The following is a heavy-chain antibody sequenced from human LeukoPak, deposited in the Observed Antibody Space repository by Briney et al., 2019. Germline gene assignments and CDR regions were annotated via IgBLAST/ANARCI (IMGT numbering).Heavy chain of an antibody. D-gene: IGHD3-3*01. V-gene: IGHV3-7*01. J-gene: IGHJ4*02. CDR1: GFTFSNYW. Sequence: GGSLRLSCAASGFTFSNYWMSWVRQGPGKGLEWVANIKQDGSEKYYVDSVKGRFSISRDDTKNALYLQLSSLRAEDTAVYYCAREGLRFLEWSSYYFDYWGLATLVTVSS. CDR3: AREGLRFLEWSSYYFDY. CDR2: IKQDGSEK.